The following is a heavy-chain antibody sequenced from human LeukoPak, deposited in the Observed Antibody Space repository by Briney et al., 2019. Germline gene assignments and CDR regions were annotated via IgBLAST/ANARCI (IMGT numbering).Heavy chain of an antibody. CDR3: TKSGT. Sequence: ASVKVSCKASGYTFTDYYMHWVRQAPGQGLEWMGRINPHSGGTNYAQNFQGRVTMTRDTNITTAYMELRRLTSDDSAMYYSTKSGTWGQGTLVTVSS. CDR2: INPHSGGT. V-gene: IGHV1-2*06. D-gene: IGHD1-26*01. CDR1: GYTFTDYY. J-gene: IGHJ5*02.